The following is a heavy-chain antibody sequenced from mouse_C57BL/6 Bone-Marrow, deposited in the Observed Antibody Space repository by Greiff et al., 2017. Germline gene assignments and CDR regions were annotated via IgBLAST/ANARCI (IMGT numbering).Heavy chain of an antibody. D-gene: IGHD2-1*01. V-gene: IGHV5-4*03. CDR1: GFTFSSYA. CDR2: ISDGGSYT. Sequence: EVKLMESGGGLVKPGGSLKLSCAASGFTFSSYAMSWVRQTPEKRLEWVATISDGGSYTYYPDNVKGRFTISRDNAKNNLYLQMSRLKTEDTAMYFCARGNILRSFDYWGQGTTLTVSS. CDR3: ARGNILRSFDY. J-gene: IGHJ2*01.